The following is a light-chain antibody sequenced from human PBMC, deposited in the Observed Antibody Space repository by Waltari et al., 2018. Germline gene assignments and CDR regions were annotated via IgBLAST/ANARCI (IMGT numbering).Light chain of an antibody. J-gene: IGLJ3*02. CDR3: QTWDTGIRV. CDR2: VNSDGSH. Sequence: QLVVTQSPSASASLGVSVKLTCTLSGGHTHYAITWHQQQPQKGPRFLMKVNSDGSHNKGDGIPDRFSGSSSGAERYLTISSLQSEDEADYHCQTWDTGIRVFGGGTKLIVL. V-gene: IGLV4-69*01. CDR1: GGHTHYA.